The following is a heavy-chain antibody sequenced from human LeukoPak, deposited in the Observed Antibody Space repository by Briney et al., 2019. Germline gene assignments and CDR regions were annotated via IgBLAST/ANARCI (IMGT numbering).Heavy chain of an antibody. Sequence: AAVKVSCKSSGYTFTSYGISWVRQAPGQGLEWMGWISAYNGNTNYAQKLQGRVTMTTDTSTSTAYMELRSLRSDDTAVYYCARSFPNGFHCSGWYEENPLYMDVWGKGTTVTVSS. J-gene: IGHJ6*03. V-gene: IGHV1-18*01. D-gene: IGHD6-19*01. CDR3: ARSFPNGFHCSGWYEENPLYMDV. CDR2: ISAYNGNT. CDR1: GYTFTSYG.